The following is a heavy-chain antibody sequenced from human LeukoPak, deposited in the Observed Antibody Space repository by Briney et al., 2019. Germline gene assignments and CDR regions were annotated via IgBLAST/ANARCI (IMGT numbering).Heavy chain of an antibody. Sequence: GGSLRLSCAPSGFTFSSYGIHWVRLAPGKGLEWVAVISYDGVNKDYADSVKGRFTISRDNAKNSLYLQMNSLRDEDTAVYYCARVILHDAFDIWGQGTMVTVSS. CDR2: ISYDGVNK. CDR3: ARVILHDAFDI. J-gene: IGHJ3*02. CDR1: GFTFSSYG. V-gene: IGHV3-30*03. D-gene: IGHD4-11*01.